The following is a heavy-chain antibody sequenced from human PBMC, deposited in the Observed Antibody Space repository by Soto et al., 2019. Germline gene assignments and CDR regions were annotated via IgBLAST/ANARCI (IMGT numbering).Heavy chain of an antibody. J-gene: IGHJ4*02. Sequence: ASVKVSCKASGYTFTSYDINWVRQATGQGLEWMGWMNPNSGNTGYAQKFQGRVTMTRNTSISTAYMELSSLRSEDTAVYYCASSGVDWLFNDYWGKETLVTFPS. V-gene: IGHV1-8*01. CDR3: ASSGVDWLFNDY. CDR1: GYTFTSYD. D-gene: IGHD3-9*01. CDR2: MNPNSGNT.